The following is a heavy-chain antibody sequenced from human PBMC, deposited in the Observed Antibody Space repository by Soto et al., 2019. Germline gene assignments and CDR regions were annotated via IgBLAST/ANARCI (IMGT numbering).Heavy chain of an antibody. D-gene: IGHD3-22*01. CDR1: GYTFTSYG. V-gene: IGHV1-18*01. J-gene: IGHJ4*02. CDR3: ARDGKYYYDSSGGPDFDY. CDR2: ISAYNGNT. Sequence: EASVKVSCKASGYTFTSYGISWVRQAPGQGLEWMGWISAYNGNTNYAQKLQGRVTMTTDTSTSTAYMELRSLRSDDTAVYYCARDGKYYYDSSGGPDFDYWGQGTLVTVSS.